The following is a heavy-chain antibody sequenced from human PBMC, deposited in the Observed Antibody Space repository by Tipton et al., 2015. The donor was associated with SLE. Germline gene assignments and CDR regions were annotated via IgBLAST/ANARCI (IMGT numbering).Heavy chain of an antibody. V-gene: IGHV1-69*01. Sequence: QVQLVQSGAEVKKPGSSVKVSCKASGGTFSSYAISWVRQAPGQGLEWIGGIIPILGIANYAQKFQGRVTITTDESTSTAYMELSSLRSEETAVYYCAGVGGYSSPRYPDYWGQGTLVTVSS. CDR2: IIPILGIA. D-gene: IGHD6-13*01. CDR1: GGTFSSYA. CDR3: AGVGGYSSPRYPDY. J-gene: IGHJ4*02.